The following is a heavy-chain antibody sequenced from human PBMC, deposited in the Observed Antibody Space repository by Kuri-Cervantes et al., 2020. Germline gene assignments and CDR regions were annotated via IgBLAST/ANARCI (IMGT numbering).Heavy chain of an antibody. Sequence: SETLSLTCTVSGGSISSYYWSWIRQPPGKGLEGIGYIYYSGSTNYNPSLKSRVTISVDTSKNQFSLKLSSVTAADTAVYYCARVIAAAGLTFDYWGQGTLVTVSS. V-gene: IGHV4-59*13. D-gene: IGHD6-13*01. CDR3: ARVIAAAGLTFDY. CDR1: GGSISSYY. J-gene: IGHJ4*02. CDR2: IYYSGST.